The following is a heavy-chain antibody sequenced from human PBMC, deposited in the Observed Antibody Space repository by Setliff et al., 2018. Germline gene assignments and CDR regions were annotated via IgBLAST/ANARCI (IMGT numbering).Heavy chain of an antibody. CDR1: GGSFDTYY. J-gene: IGHJ4*02. CDR2: INQSGSG. CDR3: RQAVVGRDPGFRSGTWALDN. V-gene: IGHV4-34*01. D-gene: IGHD1-1*01. Sequence: SETLSLTCNVYGGSFDTYYWSWIRQPPGKGLEWFGEINQSGSGDYNPSFKGRVTISVDTSKKQFSLTLTSVTAADTALYYCRQAVVGRDPGFRSGTWALDNWGQGTLVTVSS.